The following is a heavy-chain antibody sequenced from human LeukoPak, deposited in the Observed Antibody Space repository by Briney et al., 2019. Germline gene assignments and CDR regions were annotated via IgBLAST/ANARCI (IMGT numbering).Heavy chain of an antibody. D-gene: IGHD6-13*01. Sequence: GGSLRLSCAASGFTFSSYAMNWVRQAPGKGLEYVSAISSNGGSTYYANSVKGRFTISRDNSKNTLYLQMGSLRAEDMAVYYCARVGYTSYYYYGMDVWGQGTTVTVSS. V-gene: IGHV3-64*01. J-gene: IGHJ6*02. CDR3: ARVGYTSYYYYGMDV. CDR2: ISSNGGST. CDR1: GFTFSSYA.